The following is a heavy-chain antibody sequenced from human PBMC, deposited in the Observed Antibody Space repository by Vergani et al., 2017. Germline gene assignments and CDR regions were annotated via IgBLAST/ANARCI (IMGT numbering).Heavy chain of an antibody. J-gene: IGHJ4*02. CDR3: ARGADGDYEYFDY. V-gene: IGHV4-31*02. CDR1: GFTFSSYA. Sequence: VQLLESGGGLVQPGGSLRLSCAASGFTFSSYAMSWVRQAPGKGLEWIGYIYYSGSTYYNPSLKSRVTISVDTSKNQFSLKLSSVTAADTAVYYCARGADGDYEYFDYWGQGTLVTVSS. CDR2: IYYSGST. D-gene: IGHD4-17*01.